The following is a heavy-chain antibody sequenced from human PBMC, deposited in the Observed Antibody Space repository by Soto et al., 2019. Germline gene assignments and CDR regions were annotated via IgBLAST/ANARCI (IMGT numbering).Heavy chain of an antibody. Sequence: GASVKVSCKASGYTFTSYGISWVRQAPGQGREWMGWISAYNGNTNYTQKLQGRVTMTTDTSTSTAYMELRSLRSEDTAVYYCARSLRFLEWSMGNYYYYGMDVWGQGTTVTVSS. D-gene: IGHD3-3*01. CDR2: ISAYNGNT. J-gene: IGHJ6*02. CDR1: GYTFTSYG. V-gene: IGHV1-18*01. CDR3: ARSLRFLEWSMGNYYYYGMDV.